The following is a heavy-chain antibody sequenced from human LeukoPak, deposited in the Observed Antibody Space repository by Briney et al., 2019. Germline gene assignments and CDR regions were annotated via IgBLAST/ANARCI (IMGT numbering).Heavy chain of an antibody. D-gene: IGHD3-22*01. V-gene: IGHV3-23*01. Sequence: GGSLRLSCAASGLTFSSYAMSWVRQAPGKGLEWVSAVSGSGGSTYYADSVKGRFTISRDNSKNTLYLQMNSLRAEDTAVYYCAKVDTMIVVVGFDYWGQGTLVTVSS. CDR3: AKVDTMIVVVGFDY. CDR1: GLTFSSYA. J-gene: IGHJ4*02. CDR2: VSGSGGST.